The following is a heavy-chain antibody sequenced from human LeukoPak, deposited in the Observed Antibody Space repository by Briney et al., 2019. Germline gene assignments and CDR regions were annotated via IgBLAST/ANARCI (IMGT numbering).Heavy chain of an antibody. V-gene: IGHV1-69*06. J-gene: IGHJ4*02. CDR2: IIPIFGTA. D-gene: IGHD3/OR15-3a*01. CDR1: GYTFINYD. Sequence: SVKVSCKASGYTFINYDFSWVRQAPGQGLEWMGGIIPIFGTANYAQKFQGRVTITADKSTSTAYMELSRLRSDDTAVYYCARVNLDVDSWYFDYWGQGTLVTVSS. CDR3: ARVNLDVDSWYFDY.